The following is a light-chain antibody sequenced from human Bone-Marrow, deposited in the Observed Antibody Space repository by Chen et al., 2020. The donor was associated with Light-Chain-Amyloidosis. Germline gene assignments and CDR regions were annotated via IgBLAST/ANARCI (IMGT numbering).Light chain of an antibody. CDR3: QQYSTSPLT. Sequence: EIVFTQSPGTLSLSPGERSTRSCRTSQIISSPYLAGYQKKPGQAPRLLIYGVSSRATGIADRFSGSGSGTDFTLTISRLEPEDFAVYYCQQYSTSPLTFGGGTKVEIK. CDR2: GVS. CDR1: QIISSPY. J-gene: IGKJ4*01. V-gene: IGKV3-20*01.